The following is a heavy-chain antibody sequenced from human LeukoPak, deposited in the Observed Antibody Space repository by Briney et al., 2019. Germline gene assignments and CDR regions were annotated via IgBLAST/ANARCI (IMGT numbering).Heavy chain of an antibody. V-gene: IGHV4-59*01. CDR3: ARGVPLERPKYNWFDP. CDR2: IYYSGST. J-gene: IGHJ5*02. D-gene: IGHD1-1*01. CDR1: GGSISSYY. Sequence: SETLSLTCTVSGGSISSYYWSWIRQPPGKGLEWIGYIYYSGSTNYNPSLKSRLTISVDTSKNQFSLKLSSVTAADTAVYYCARGVPLERPKYNWFDPWGQGTLVTVSS.